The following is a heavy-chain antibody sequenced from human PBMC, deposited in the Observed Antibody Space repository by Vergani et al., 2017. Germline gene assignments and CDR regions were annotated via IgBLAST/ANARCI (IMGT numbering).Heavy chain of an antibody. CDR2: IWYDGSNK. Sequence: VQLVESGGGVVQPGRSLRLSCAASGFTFSSYGMHWVRQAPGKGLEWVAVIWYDGSNKYYADSVKGRFTISRDNSKNTLYLQMNSLRAEDTAVYYCARGRRVAGTSIKTQYLYYFDYWGQGTLVTVSS. D-gene: IGHD6-19*01. J-gene: IGHJ4*02. CDR3: ARGRRVAGTSIKTQYLYYFDY. CDR1: GFTFSSYG. V-gene: IGHV3-33*01.